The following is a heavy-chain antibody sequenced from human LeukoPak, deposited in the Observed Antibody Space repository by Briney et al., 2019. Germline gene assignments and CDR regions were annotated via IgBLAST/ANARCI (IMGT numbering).Heavy chain of an antibody. V-gene: IGHV5-10-1*01. Sequence: GESLKISCKGSGYSSTSYWISWVRQMPGKGLEWMGSIDPSDSYTNYSPSFQGHVTISVDKYISTAYLQWSSLKASDTAIYYCAKGRMTTVTTEDGFDIWGQGTMVTVSS. J-gene: IGHJ3*02. CDR2: IDPSDSYT. CDR1: GYSSTSYW. CDR3: AKGRMTTVTTEDGFDI. D-gene: IGHD4-17*01.